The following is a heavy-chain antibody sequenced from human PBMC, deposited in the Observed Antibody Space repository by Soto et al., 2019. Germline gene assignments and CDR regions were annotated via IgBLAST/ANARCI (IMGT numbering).Heavy chain of an antibody. V-gene: IGHV1-8*01. J-gene: IGHJ4*02. Sequence: QVPLVQSGAEVKKPGASVKVSCKASGYTFTSYDINWVRQATGQGLEWMGWMNPNSGNTGYAQKFQGRVTMTRNTSISTAYMELSSLRSEDTAVYYCARGRRDIVVVVAAKGAPYYFDYWGQGTLVTVSS. CDR1: GYTFTSYD. D-gene: IGHD2-15*01. CDR3: ARGRRDIVVVVAAKGAPYYFDY. CDR2: MNPNSGNT.